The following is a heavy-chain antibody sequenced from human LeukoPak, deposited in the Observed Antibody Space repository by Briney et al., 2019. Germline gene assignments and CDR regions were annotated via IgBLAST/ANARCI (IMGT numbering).Heavy chain of an antibody. CDR2: ISSSSSYI. CDR1: GFTFSSYS. V-gene: IGHV3-21*01. CDR3: ARSARLYCSSTSCYMDY. Sequence: GGSLRLSCAASGFTFSSYSMNWVRQAPGKGLEWVSSISSSSSYIYYADSVKGRFTISRDNAKNSLYLQMNSLSAEDTAVYYCARSARLYCSSTSCYMDYWGQGTLVTVSS. J-gene: IGHJ4*02. D-gene: IGHD2-2*02.